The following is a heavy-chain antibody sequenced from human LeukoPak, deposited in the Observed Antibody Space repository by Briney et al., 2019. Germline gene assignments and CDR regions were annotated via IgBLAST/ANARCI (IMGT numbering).Heavy chain of an antibody. Sequence: SETLSLTCAVYGGSFSGYYWSWIRQPPGKGLEWIGEINHSGSTNYNPSLKSRVTISVDTSENQFSLKLSSVTAADTAVYYCASRQREGRYCSSTSCYPFDYWGQGTLVTVSS. J-gene: IGHJ4*02. CDR3: ASRQREGRYCSSTSCYPFDY. CDR1: GGSFSGYY. CDR2: INHSGST. V-gene: IGHV4-34*01. D-gene: IGHD2-2*01.